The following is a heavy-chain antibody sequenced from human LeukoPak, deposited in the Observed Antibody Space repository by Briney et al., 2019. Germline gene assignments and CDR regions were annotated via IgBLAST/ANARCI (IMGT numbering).Heavy chain of an antibody. CDR1: GFTFSSYA. Sequence: GGSLRLSCAASGFTFSSYAMSWVRQAPGNGLEWVSAISGSGGSTYYADSVKGRFTISRDNSKNTLYLQMYSLRAEDTAVYYCAKDPLGYCSGGSCYEWFDPWGQGTLVTVSS. V-gene: IGHV3-23*01. CDR3: AKDPLGYCSGGSCYEWFDP. J-gene: IGHJ5*02. D-gene: IGHD2-15*01. CDR2: ISGSGGST.